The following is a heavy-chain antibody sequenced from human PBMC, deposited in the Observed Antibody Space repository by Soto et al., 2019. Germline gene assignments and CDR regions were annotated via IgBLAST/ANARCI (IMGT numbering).Heavy chain of an antibody. V-gene: IGHV1-69*12. Sequence: QVQLVQSGAEVKEPGSSVNVSCKTSGATFGNTAVTWVRQAPGQGLEWIGGIVPLSGTANYAQKFRGRVTITADESTSTAYMELSSLRTDDTAVYYCARDGDPGYSFWSGPLGGGRFDPWGQGTLVTVSS. J-gene: IGHJ5*02. D-gene: IGHD3-3*01. CDR1: GATFGNTA. CDR3: ARDGDPGYSFWSGPLGGGRFDP. CDR2: IVPLSGTA.